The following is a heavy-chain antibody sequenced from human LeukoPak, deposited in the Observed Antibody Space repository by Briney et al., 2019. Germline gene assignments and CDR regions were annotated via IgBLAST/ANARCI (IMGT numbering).Heavy chain of an antibody. V-gene: IGHV3-21*01. CDR2: ISSSSSYI. D-gene: IGHD6-19*01. CDR1: GFTFSSYS. J-gene: IGHJ4*02. Sequence: PGGSLRLSCAASGFTFSSYSMNWVRQAPGKGLEWVSSISSSSSYIYYADSVKGRFTISRDNAKNSLYLQMNSLRAEDTAVYYCASPGVGRGWAFDYWGQGTLVTVSS. CDR3: ASPGVGRGWAFDY.